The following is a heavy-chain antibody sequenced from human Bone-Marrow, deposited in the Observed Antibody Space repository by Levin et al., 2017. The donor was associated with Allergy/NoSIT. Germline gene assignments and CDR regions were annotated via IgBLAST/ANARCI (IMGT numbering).Heavy chain of an antibody. CDR3: AKQGGDYPYIYYYGMDV. J-gene: IGHJ6*02. Sequence: GGSLRLSCAASGFTISNYGMHWVRQAPGKGLEWVAVISYDGSNKYYADSVKGRFTISRDNSKNTLYLQMNSLRPEDTAVYYCAKQGGDYPYIYYYGMDVWGQGTTVTVSS. CDR2: ISYDGSNK. D-gene: IGHD4-17*01. V-gene: IGHV3-30*18. CDR1: GFTISNYG.